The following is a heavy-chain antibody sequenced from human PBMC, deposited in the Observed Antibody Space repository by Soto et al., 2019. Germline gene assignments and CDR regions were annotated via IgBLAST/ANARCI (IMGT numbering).Heavy chain of an antibody. CDR2: ITGSGGDT. V-gene: IGHV3-23*01. J-gene: IGHJ4*02. CDR3: AKGSARSRPYFSDY. Sequence: GGSLRLSCAASGFTFSSYAMSWVRQAPGKGLEWVSAITGSGGDTYHADSVKGRFTISRDNAKNTLYLQMSSLRVEDTAVYYWAKGSARSRPYFSDYWGQGPVVTVSS. CDR1: GFTFSSYA. D-gene: IGHD6-6*01.